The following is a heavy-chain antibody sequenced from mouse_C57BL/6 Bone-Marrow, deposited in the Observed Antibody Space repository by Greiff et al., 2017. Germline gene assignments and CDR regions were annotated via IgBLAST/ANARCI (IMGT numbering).Heavy chain of an antibody. J-gene: IGHJ4*01. CDR1: GYTFTSYW. V-gene: IGHV1-53*01. Sequence: VKLQEPGTELVKPGASVKLSCKASGYTFTSYWMHWVKQRPGQGLEWIGNINPSNGGTNYNEKFKSKATLTVDKSSSTAYMQLSSLTSEDSAVYYCARNRRRGNAMDYWGQGTSVTVSS. CDR2: INPSNGGT. CDR3: ARNRRRGNAMDY.